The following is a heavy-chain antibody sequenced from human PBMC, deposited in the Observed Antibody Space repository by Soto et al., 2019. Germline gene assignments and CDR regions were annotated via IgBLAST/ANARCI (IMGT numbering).Heavy chain of an antibody. D-gene: IGHD1-26*01. J-gene: IGHJ4*02. Sequence: PSETLSLTCTVSGGSISSYYWSWIRQPPGKGLEWIGYIYYSGSTNYNPSLKSRVTISVDTSKNQFSLKLSSVTAADTAVYYCARTFDDLYSGSYVGYWGQGTLVTVSS. CDR3: ARTFDDLYSGSYVGY. CDR2: IYYSGST. V-gene: IGHV4-59*08. CDR1: GGSISSYY.